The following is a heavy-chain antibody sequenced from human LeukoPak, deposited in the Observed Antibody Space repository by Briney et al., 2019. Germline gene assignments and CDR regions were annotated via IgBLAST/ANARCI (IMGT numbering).Heavy chain of an antibody. CDR1: GGSFSGYY. CDR3: ARVTTYYDFWSGYSAYGMDV. CDR2: INHSGST. V-gene: IGHV4-34*01. J-gene: IGHJ6*02. Sequence: PSETLSLTCAVYGGSFSGYYWSWIRQPPGKGLEWIGEINHSGSTNYNPSLKSRVTISVDTSKNQFSLKLSSVTAADTAVYYCARVTTYYDFWSGYSAYGMDVWGQGTTVTVSS. D-gene: IGHD3-3*01.